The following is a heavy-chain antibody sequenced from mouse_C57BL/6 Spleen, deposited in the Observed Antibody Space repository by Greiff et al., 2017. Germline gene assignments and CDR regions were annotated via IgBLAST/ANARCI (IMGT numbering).Heavy chain of an antibody. CDR1: GYTFTSYW. V-gene: IGHV1-69*01. CDR2: IDPSDSYT. J-gene: IGHJ2*01. D-gene: IGHD1-1*01. Sequence: QVQLQQPGAELVMPGASVKLSCKASGYTFTSYWMHWVKQRPGQGLEWIGEIDPSDSYTNYNQKFKGKSTLTVDKSSSTAYMQLSSLKSEDSAVYYCARRRGGYGSGFDCWGQGTTLTVSS. CDR3: ARRRGGYGSGFDC.